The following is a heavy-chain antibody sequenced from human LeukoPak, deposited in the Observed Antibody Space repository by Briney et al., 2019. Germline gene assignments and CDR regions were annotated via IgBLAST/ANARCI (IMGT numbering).Heavy chain of an antibody. D-gene: IGHD3-10*01. CDR1: GYTFTDYY. Sequence: ASVTVSFKAPGYTFTDYYIHWVRQAPGQGLEWMGCIDPESGGTKSGQKFQGRVTMTRDTSISTAYMELSRLRSDDTAVYYCARAKDGLWFGELYYFDYWGQGTLVTVSS. CDR2: IDPESGGT. CDR3: ARAKDGLWFGELYYFDY. J-gene: IGHJ4*02. V-gene: IGHV1-2*02.